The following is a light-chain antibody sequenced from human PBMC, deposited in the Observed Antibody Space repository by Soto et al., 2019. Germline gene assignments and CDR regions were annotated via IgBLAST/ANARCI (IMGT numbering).Light chain of an antibody. CDR3: QQYYAIPRT. CDR2: WAS. V-gene: IGKV4-1*01. CDR1: QSVLDRSNNKNY. Sequence: DIVMTQSPDSLAVSLGERAIINCKSSQSVLDRSNNKNYLAWYQQKPGQPPKPLIYWASTREFVVPDRFSGSGSGTDFTITISSLQAEDVALDYCQQYYAIPRTFGQGTKVEIK. J-gene: IGKJ1*01.